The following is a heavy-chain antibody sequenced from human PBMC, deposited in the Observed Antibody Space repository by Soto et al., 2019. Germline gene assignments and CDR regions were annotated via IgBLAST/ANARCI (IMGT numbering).Heavy chain of an antibody. CDR1: GFTFSSYA. Sequence: QVQLVESGGGVVQPGRSLRLSCAASGFTFSSYAMHWVRQAPGKGLEWVAVISYDGSNKYYADSVKGRFTISRDNSKNTLYLQMNSLRAEETAVYYCARDLAVANFDYWGQGTLVTVSS. CDR2: ISYDGSNK. V-gene: IGHV3-30-3*01. J-gene: IGHJ4*02. CDR3: ARDLAVANFDY. D-gene: IGHD6-19*01.